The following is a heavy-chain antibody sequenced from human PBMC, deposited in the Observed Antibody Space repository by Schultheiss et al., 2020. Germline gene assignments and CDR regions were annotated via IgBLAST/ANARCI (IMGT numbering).Heavy chain of an antibody. Sequence: SATLSLTCIVSGGSMRNYPWSWIRQAPGKGLEWIGSVFDSGHTNYKHSLRSRVAISVDTSKNNFSLKMTSVTAADTAVYYCARGGAAARYGLDVWGQGTTVTVSS. V-gene: IGHV4-59*01. CDR1: GGSMRNYP. CDR3: ARGGAAARYGLDV. J-gene: IGHJ6*02. CDR2: VFDSGHT. D-gene: IGHD6-13*01.